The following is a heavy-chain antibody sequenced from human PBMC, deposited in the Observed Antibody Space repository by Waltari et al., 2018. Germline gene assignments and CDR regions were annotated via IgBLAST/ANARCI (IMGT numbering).Heavy chain of an antibody. CDR3: ARGRGYSYGSYYFDY. D-gene: IGHD5-18*01. J-gene: IGHJ4*02. CDR2: INHSGST. Sequence: QVQLQQWGAGLLKPSETLSLTCAVYGGSFRGYSLSWIRHPPGKGLEWIGEINHSGSTNYNPSLKSRVTISVDTSKNQFSLKLSSVTAADTAVYYCARGRGYSYGSYYFDYWGQGTLVTVSS. CDR1: GGSFRGYS. V-gene: IGHV4-34*01.